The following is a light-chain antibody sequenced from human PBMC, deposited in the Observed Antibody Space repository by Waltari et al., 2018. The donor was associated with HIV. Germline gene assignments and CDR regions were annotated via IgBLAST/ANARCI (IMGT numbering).Light chain of an antibody. CDR2: DVS. CDR1: SSDIGGYDQ. Sequence: QSALTQPASVSGSPGQSITHFCTRTSSDIGGYDQVCWYQQHPGRAPKLKIYDVSNRPSGVSDRFSGSKSGNTASLTISGLQTEDEADYYCSSFTSGTTWVFGGGTKVTVL. CDR3: SSFTSGTTWV. J-gene: IGLJ3*02. V-gene: IGLV2-14*03.